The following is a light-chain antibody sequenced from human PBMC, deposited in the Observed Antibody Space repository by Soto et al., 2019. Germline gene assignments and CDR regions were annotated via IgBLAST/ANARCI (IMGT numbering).Light chain of an antibody. CDR1: QSVLYSSNNKNY. CDR3: QQYFSFPWT. J-gene: IGKJ1*01. Sequence: DIVMTQSPDSLAVSVDERATINCKSSQSVLYSSNNKNYLAWYQQRPGQPPNLLIYWASTRESGVPDRFSGSGSGTDFTLTISSLQAEDVAIYYCQQYFSFPWTFGQGTKVEIK. V-gene: IGKV4-1*01. CDR2: WAS.